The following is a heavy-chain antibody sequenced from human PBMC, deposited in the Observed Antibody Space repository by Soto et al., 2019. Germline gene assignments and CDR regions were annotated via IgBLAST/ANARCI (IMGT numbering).Heavy chain of an antibody. CDR2: ISAYNGNT. CDR3: ASEWNYASAFDI. D-gene: IGHD1-7*01. V-gene: IGHV1-18*01. CDR1: GYTFTSYG. J-gene: IGHJ3*02. Sequence: AXVKVSCKASGYTFTSYGISWVRQAPGQGLEWMGWISAYNGNTNYAQKLQGRVTMTTDTSTSTAYMELRSLRSDDTAVYYCASEWNYASAFDIWGQGTTVTVSS.